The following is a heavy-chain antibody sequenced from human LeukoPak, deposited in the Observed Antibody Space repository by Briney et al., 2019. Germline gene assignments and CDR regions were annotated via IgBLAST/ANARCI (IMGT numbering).Heavy chain of an antibody. Sequence: GGSLRLSCAASGFTFSSSEMNWVRQAPGKGLEWVSYISSSGSTIYYADSVKGRFTISRDNAKNTLYLQMNSLRAEDTAVYYCAKDIRFGESLYWGQGTLVTVSS. J-gene: IGHJ4*02. CDR2: ISSSGSTI. CDR1: GFTFSSSE. CDR3: AKDIRFGESLY. V-gene: IGHV3-48*03. D-gene: IGHD3-10*01.